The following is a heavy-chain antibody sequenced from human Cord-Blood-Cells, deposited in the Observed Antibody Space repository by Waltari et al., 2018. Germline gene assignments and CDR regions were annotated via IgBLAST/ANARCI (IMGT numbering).Heavy chain of an antibody. CDR3: ARFGDYFDY. J-gene: IGHJ4*02. D-gene: IGHD3-10*01. V-gene: IGHV4-59*01. CDR2: IYYSGST. Sequence: QVQLQESGPGLVKPSETLSLTCTVSGGSISSYYWSWIRRPPGKGLEWIGYIYYSGSTNYNPSLKSRVTISVDTSKNQFSLKLSSVTAADTAVYYCARFGDYFDYWGQGTLVTVSS. CDR1: GGSISSYY.